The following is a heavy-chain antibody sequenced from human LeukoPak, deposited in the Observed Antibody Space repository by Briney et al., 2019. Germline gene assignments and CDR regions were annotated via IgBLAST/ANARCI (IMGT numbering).Heavy chain of an antibody. D-gene: IGHD3-22*01. CDR1: GGSISRGGYY. V-gene: IGHV4-31*03. CDR2: IYYSGST. J-gene: IGHJ4*02. CDR3: ARDRKDDSSGYGLFDY. Sequence: PSQTLSLTCTVSGGSISRGGYYWSWIRQHPGKGLEWIGYIYYSGSTYYNPSLKSRVTISVDTSKNQFSLKLSSVTAADTAVYYCARDRKDDSSGYGLFDYWGQGTLVTVSS.